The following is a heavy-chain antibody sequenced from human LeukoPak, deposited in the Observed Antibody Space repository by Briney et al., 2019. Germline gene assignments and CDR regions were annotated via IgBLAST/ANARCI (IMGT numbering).Heavy chain of an antibody. Sequence: GESLKISCKGSGYIFTSYWIGWVRQMPGKGLEWMGIIYPSDSDTRYSPSFQGQVTISVDKSISTAYLQWSSLKASDTAMYYCARHLGELPNDYWARERWSPSPQ. J-gene: IGHJ4*02. CDR1: GYIFTSYW. CDR2: IYPSDSDT. CDR3: ARHLGELPNDY. D-gene: IGHD1-7*01. V-gene: IGHV5-51*01.